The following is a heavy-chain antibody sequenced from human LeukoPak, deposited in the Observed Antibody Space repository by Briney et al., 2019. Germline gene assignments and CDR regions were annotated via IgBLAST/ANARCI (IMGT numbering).Heavy chain of an antibody. D-gene: IGHD3-9*01. V-gene: IGHV1-69*06. Sequence: SVKVSCKASGGTFSSYAISWVRQAPGQGLEWMGGIIPIFGTANYAQKFQGRVTITADKSTSTAYMELSSLRSADTAVYYCARSPHILTGENFDYWGQGTLLTVSS. CDR1: GGTFSSYA. CDR3: ARSPHILTGENFDY. CDR2: IIPIFGTA. J-gene: IGHJ4*02.